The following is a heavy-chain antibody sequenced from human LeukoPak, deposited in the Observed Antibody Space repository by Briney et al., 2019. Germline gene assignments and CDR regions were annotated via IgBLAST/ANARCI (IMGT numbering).Heavy chain of an antibody. Sequence: SETLSLTCTVSGGSISSSSYYWGWIRQPPGKGLEWIGSIYYSGSTYYNPSLKSRVTISVDTSKNQFSLKLSSVTAADTAVYYCARVIGIAVAADNWFDPWGQGTLVTVSS. D-gene: IGHD6-19*01. V-gene: IGHV4-39*07. CDR2: IYYSGST. CDR1: GGSISSSSYY. J-gene: IGHJ5*02. CDR3: ARVIGIAVAADNWFDP.